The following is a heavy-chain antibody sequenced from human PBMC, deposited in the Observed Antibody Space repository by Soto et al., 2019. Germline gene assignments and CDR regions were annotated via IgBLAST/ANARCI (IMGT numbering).Heavy chain of an antibody. J-gene: IGHJ4*02. Sequence: SETLSLTYTVSGGSISGYSWSWIRQPPGKGLEWIGYIFYRGSTNYNPSLKSRVTISVDTSKNQFSLKLSSVTAADTAVYYCASLVAGYSYGHFDYWGQGTLVTVSS. CDR3: ASLVAGYSYGHFDY. CDR2: IFYRGST. D-gene: IGHD5-18*01. CDR1: GGSISGYS. V-gene: IGHV4-59*01.